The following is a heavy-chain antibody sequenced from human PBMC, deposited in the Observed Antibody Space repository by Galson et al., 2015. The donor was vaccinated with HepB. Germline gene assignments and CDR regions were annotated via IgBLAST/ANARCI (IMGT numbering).Heavy chain of an antibody. J-gene: IGHJ5*02. CDR2: ISGGGDST. V-gene: IGHV3-23*01. CDR3: AKRAGHSWFDP. Sequence: LRLSCAASGLTFSSYGMYWVRQAPGKGLDWVSGISGGGDSTYYADSVKGRFTISRDNSKNTLFLQMSSLRADDTAIYYCAKRAGHSWFDPWGQGTLVTVSS. CDR1: GLTFSSYG.